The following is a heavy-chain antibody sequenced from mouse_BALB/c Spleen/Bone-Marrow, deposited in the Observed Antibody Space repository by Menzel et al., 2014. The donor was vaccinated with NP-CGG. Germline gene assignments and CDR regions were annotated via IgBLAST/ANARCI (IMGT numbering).Heavy chain of an antibody. CDR3: AGSTPLAY. D-gene: IGHD1-1*01. J-gene: IGHJ3*01. V-gene: IGHV1-80*01. CDR1: GYAFSRSW. Sequence: VQLQQSGAELVRPGPSVNISCKASGYAFSRSWMNWVKQRPGQGLEWIGQIYPGDDDTNYSGKFKGRAKLTADKSSGTAYMQLSTLTSEASEVYFCAGSTPLAYWGQGTLVTVSA. CDR2: IYPGDDDT.